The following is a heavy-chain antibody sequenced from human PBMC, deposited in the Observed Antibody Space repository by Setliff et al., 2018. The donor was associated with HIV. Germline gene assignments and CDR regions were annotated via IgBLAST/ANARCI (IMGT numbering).Heavy chain of an antibody. V-gene: IGHV3-48*01. J-gene: IGHJ5*02. Sequence: PGGSLRLSCVASGFTFSNYSMNWVRQAPGKGLEWVSYINNSSSTTYYADSVKGRFTVSRDNAKNSLYLQMNSLRAEDTAVYYCARSSQALIGTWGQGTLVTVSS. CDR3: ARSSQALIGT. CDR1: GFTFSNYS. D-gene: IGHD2-8*01. CDR2: INNSSSTT.